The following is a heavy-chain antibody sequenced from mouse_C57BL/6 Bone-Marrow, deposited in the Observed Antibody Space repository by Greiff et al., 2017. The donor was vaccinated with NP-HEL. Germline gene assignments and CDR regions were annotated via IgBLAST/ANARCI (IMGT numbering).Heavy chain of an antibody. CDR1: GYTFTDYE. V-gene: IGHV1-15*01. CDR2: IDPETGGT. CDR3: TRDGSSDY. D-gene: IGHD1-1*01. Sequence: VHLVESGAELVRPGASVTLSCKASGYTFTDYEMHWVKQTPVHGLEWTGAIDPETGGTAYNQKFKGKAILTADKSSSTAYMELRSLTSEDSAVYYCTRDGSSDYWGQGTTLTVSS. J-gene: IGHJ2*01.